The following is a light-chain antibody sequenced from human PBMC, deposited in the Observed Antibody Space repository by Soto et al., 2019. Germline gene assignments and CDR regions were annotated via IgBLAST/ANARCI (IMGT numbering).Light chain of an antibody. CDR3: CSYAGSYTFYV. J-gene: IGLJ1*01. V-gene: IGLV2-11*01. Sequence: SVLTQPASVSGSPGQSITISCTGTSSDVESYNLVSLYQQHPGKAPKVMIYDVSKRPSGVPDRFSGSKSGNTASLTLSGLQAEDEADYYCCSYAGSYTFYVFGTGTKVTVL. CDR1: SSDVESYNL. CDR2: DVS.